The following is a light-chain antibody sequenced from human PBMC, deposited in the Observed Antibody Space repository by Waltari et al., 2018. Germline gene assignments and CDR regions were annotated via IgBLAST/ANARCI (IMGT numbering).Light chain of an antibody. Sequence: EVVLTQSPATLSLSPGERATLSCRASQTVSSSHLAWYRHKRGQAPRHLSYDASSRATGIPDRFSGSGSGTDFTLTISRLESEDFAVYYCQQYGSSPYTFGQGTKLEIK. CDR3: QQYGSSPYT. CDR1: QTVSSSH. J-gene: IGKJ2*01. V-gene: IGKV3-20*01. CDR2: DAS.